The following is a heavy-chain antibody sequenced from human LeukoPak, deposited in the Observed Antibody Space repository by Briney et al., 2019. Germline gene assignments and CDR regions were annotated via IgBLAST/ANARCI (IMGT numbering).Heavy chain of an antibody. Sequence: SQTLSLTCTVSGGSISSGDYYWSWIRQPPGRGLEWIGYIYYSGSTYYNPSLKSRVTISVDTSKNQFSLKLSSVTAADTAVYYCAREPRPYCSSTSCYRAWFGELSTGYFDYWGQGTLVTVSS. CDR3: AREPRPYCSSTSCYRAWFGELSTGYFDY. V-gene: IGHV4-30-4*01. CDR2: IYYSGST. CDR1: GGSISSGDYY. D-gene: IGHD2-2*01. J-gene: IGHJ4*02.